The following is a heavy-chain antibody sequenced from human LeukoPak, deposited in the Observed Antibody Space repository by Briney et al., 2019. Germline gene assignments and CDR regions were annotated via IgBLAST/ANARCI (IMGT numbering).Heavy chain of an antibody. D-gene: IGHD1-26*01. V-gene: IGHV5-51*01. CDR1: RYMFTSYW. CDR3: ARSGGNYYSI. J-gene: IGHJ3*02. CDR2: IYPGDSDT. Sequence: GESLQISCQGSRYMFTSYWIGWVRQLPGKGLEWMGIIYPGDSDTIYSPSFQGQFTISADKSTSTANLQWSSLKASDTAMYYCARSGGNYYSIWGQGTMVTVSS.